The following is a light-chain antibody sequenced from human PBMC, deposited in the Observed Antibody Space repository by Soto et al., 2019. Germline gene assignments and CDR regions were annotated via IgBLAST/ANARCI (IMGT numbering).Light chain of an antibody. V-gene: IGKV3-15*01. Sequence: EIVMTQSPATLSVSPGERATLSCRASQSVSSNLAWYQQKPGQAPRLLIYGASTRATGIPGRFSGSGSGTEFALTISSLEPEDFAVYYCQQGGNWPLTFGQGTRLEIK. CDR2: GAS. CDR3: QQGGNWPLT. CDR1: QSVSSN. J-gene: IGKJ5*01.